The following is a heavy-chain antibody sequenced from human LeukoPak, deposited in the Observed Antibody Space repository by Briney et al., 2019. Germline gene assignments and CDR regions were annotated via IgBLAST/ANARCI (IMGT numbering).Heavy chain of an antibody. V-gene: IGHV3-9*01. D-gene: IGHD2-8*01. CDR3: AKDRCSNGIGCLYYYMDV. CDR2: ISWNSGSI. J-gene: IGHJ6*03. Sequence: GRSLRLSCAASGFTFDDYAMHWVRQAPGKGLEWVSGISWNSGSIGYADSVKGRFIISRDRSKNIPYLQMNSLRAEDTAVYYCAKDRCSNGIGCLYYYMDVWGKGTTVTISS. CDR1: GFTFDDYA.